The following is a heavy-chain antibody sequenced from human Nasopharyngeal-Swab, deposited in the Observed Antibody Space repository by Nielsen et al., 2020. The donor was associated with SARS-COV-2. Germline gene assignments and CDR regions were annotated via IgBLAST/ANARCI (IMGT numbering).Heavy chain of an antibody. Sequence: GESLKISCAAPGFTFSNAWMSWVRQAPGKGLEWVGRIKSKTDGGTTDYAAPVKGRFTISRDDSKNTLYLQMNSLKTEDTAVYYCTTEGGGSYLYSSWGQGTLVTVSS. J-gene: IGHJ5*02. D-gene: IGHD1-26*01. CDR1: GFTFSNAW. CDR2: IKSKTDGGTT. V-gene: IGHV3-15*01. CDR3: TTEGGGSYLYSS.